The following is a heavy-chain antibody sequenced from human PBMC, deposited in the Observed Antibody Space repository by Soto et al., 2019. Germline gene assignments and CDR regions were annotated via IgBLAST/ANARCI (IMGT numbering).Heavy chain of an antibody. CDR2: ISSSSSTI. CDR3: GLTRGNYYYYYGMDV. J-gene: IGHJ6*02. Sequence: GGSLRLSCASSGFPFSSYSMNWVRQAPGKGLEWVSYISSSSSTIYYADSVKGRFTISRDNAKNSLYLQMNSLRDEDTAVYYCGLTRGNYYYYYGMDVWGQGTTVTVSS. V-gene: IGHV3-48*02. CDR1: GFPFSSYS. D-gene: IGHD3-10*01.